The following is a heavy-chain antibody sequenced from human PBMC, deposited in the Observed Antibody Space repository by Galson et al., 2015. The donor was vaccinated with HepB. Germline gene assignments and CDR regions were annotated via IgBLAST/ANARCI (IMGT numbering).Heavy chain of an antibody. Sequence: SLRLSCAASGFTFTNFWMTWVRQAPGKGLEWVANIKPDGIEKYYVGSVKGRFTISRDNAKNSVYLQMDSLRAEDTAIYFCGRVGRHYSDSGYGYSYYYYGMDVWGQGTTVTVSS. D-gene: IGHD5-12*01. CDR1: GFTFTNFW. J-gene: IGHJ6*02. CDR2: IKPDGIEK. CDR3: GRVGRHYSDSGYGYSYYYYGMDV. V-gene: IGHV3-7*03.